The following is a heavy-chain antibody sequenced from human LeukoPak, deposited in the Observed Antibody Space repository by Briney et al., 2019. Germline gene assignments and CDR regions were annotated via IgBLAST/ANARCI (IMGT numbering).Heavy chain of an antibody. CDR2: IYSSGRT. CDR3: ARGGKATVVTM. Sequence: SETLSPTCTVSGGSINSYYWSWIRQPAGKGLEWIGRIYSSGRTNYNPSLKSRVSMSVDTSKNQFSLKLTSVTAADTAVYYCARGGKATVVTMWGQGILVTVSS. CDR1: GGSINSYY. V-gene: IGHV4-4*07. D-gene: IGHD4-23*01. J-gene: IGHJ4*02.